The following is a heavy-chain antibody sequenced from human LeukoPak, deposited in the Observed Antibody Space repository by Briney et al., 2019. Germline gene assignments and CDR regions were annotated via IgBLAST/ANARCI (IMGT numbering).Heavy chain of an antibody. CDR2: IGSSVSTR. CDR3: AREGSDFWSGYSKGYFDY. Sequence: PTGGSLRLSCAVSGFTFSSYSMNWVRRAPGKGLEWVSYIGSSVSTRYYADSVKGRFTISRDNGKHSLYLQMNSLRAEDTAVYYCAREGSDFWSGYSKGYFDYWGLGTLVTVSS. CDR1: GFTFSSYS. J-gene: IGHJ4*02. V-gene: IGHV3-48*01. D-gene: IGHD3-3*01.